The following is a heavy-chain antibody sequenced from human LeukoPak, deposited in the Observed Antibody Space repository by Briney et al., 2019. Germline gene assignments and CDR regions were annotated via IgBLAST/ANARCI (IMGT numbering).Heavy chain of an antibody. J-gene: IGHJ4*02. D-gene: IGHD3-22*01. CDR3: ARNSGPMTSPDY. CDR1: GGSISSYY. Sequence: SETLSLTCTVSGGSISSYYWSWIRQPPGKGLEWLGYIYYSGSTNYNPSLKSRVTISVDTSKNQFSLKLSSVTAADTAVYYCARNSGPMTSPDYWGQGTLVTVSS. CDR2: IYYSGST. V-gene: IGHV4-59*01.